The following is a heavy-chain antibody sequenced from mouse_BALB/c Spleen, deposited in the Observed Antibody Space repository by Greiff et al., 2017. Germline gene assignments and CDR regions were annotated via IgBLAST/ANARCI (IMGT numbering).Heavy chain of an antibody. CDR2: ISNGGGST. CDR1: GFTFSSYT. Sequence: EVKLMESGGGLVQPGGSLKLSCAASGFTFSSYTMSWVRQTPEKRLEWVAYISNGGGSTYYPDTVKGRFTISRDNAKNTLYLQMSSLKSEDTAMYYCARDYGSSYPAWFAYWGQGTLVTVSA. CDR3: ARDYGSSYPAWFAY. D-gene: IGHD1-1*01. V-gene: IGHV5-12-2*01. J-gene: IGHJ3*01.